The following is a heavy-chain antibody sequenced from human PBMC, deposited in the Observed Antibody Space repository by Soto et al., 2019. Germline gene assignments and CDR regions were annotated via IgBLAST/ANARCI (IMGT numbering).Heavy chain of an antibody. J-gene: IGHJ6*02. CDR2: INHSGST. CDR3: ARVGGSSWYTYYYYCYGMDV. V-gene: IGHV4-34*01. CDR1: GGSFSGYY. D-gene: IGHD6-13*01. Sequence: SETLSLTCAVYGGSFSGYYWSWIRQPPGKGLEWIGEINHSGSTNYNPSLKSRVTISVDTSKNQFSLKLSSVTAADTAVYYCARVGGSSWYTYYYYCYGMDVWGQGTTVTVSS.